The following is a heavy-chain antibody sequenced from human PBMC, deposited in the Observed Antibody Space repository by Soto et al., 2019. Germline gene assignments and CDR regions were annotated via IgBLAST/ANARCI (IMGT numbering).Heavy chain of an antibody. Sequence: QVQLVQSGAEVKKPGASVRVSCEASGYTFTSYGISWVRQAPGQGLEWMGWISVYSGSTNYAQKLQGRVTMTTDRSTRAVYMELRRLRSDDTAVYYCARDSWGLAVPDYHYYAMDVWGQWTTVTVS. D-gene: IGHD6-19*01. V-gene: IGHV1-18*04. CDR1: GYTFTSYG. J-gene: IGHJ6*02. CDR3: ARDSWGLAVPDYHYYAMDV. CDR2: ISVYSGST.